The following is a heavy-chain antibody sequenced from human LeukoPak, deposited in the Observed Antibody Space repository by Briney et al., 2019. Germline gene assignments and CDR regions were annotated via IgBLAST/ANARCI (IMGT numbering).Heavy chain of an antibody. Sequence: GGSLRLSCAASGFTFSSYWMHWVRQAPGKGLEWVSRINSDGSSTSYADSVKGRFTISRDNAKNTLYLQMNSLRAEDTAVYYCARDWYVYYDFWSGDSIDYWGQGTLVTVSS. CDR3: ARDWYVYYDFWSGDSIDY. CDR2: INSDGSST. CDR1: GFTFSSYW. V-gene: IGHV3-74*01. J-gene: IGHJ4*02. D-gene: IGHD3-3*01.